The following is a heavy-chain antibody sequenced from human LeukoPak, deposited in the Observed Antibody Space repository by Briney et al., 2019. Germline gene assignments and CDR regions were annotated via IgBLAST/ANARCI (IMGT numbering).Heavy chain of an antibody. V-gene: IGHV1-69*05. CDR3: ARDHGSISYFDY. D-gene: IGHD6-13*01. J-gene: IGHJ4*02. CDR2: IIPIFGTA. CDR1: GGTFSSYA. Sequence: GASVKVSCKASGGTFSSYAISWVRQAPGQGLEWMGGIIPIFGTANYAHKFQGRVTITTDEATSTAYMELSTLRSEDTAVYYCARDHGSISYFDYWGQGTLVTVSS.